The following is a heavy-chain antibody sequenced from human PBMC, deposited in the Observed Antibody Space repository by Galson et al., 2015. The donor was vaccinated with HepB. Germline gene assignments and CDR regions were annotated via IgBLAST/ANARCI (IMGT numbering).Heavy chain of an antibody. CDR2: INPNSGGT. CDR3: ARDQGITMIVVVITEGIDY. Sequence: SVKVSCKASGYTFTGYYMHWVRQAPGQGLEWMGWINPNSGGTNYAQKFQGRVTMTRDTSISTAYMELSRLRSDDTAVYYCARDQGITMIVVVITEGIDYWGQGTLVTVSS. V-gene: IGHV1-2*02. D-gene: IGHD3-22*01. J-gene: IGHJ4*02. CDR1: GYTFTGYY.